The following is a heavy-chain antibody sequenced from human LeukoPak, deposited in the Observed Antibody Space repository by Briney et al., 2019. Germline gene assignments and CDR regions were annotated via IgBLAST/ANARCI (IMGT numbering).Heavy chain of an antibody. CDR2: IYYSGST. CDR1: DGAIAGYS. J-gene: IGHJ4*02. V-gene: IGHV4-59*01. D-gene: IGHD6-19*01. Sequence: SETLSLTCTVSDGAIAGYSWSWIRQPPGKGLEWIGYIYYSGSTNYNPSLKSRVTISVDTSKNQFSLKLSSVTAADTAVYYCARFSVGSSGWYSGLYYFDYWGQGTLVTVSS. CDR3: ARFSVGSSGWYSGLYYFDY.